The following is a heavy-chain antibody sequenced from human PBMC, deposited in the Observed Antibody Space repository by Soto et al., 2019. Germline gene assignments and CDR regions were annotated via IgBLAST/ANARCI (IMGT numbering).Heavy chain of an antibody. CDR1: GFTVSSHA. CDR3: APHVACSGGTCQYDAFAI. V-gene: IGHV3-23*01. CDR2: VTADGGT. J-gene: IGHJ3*02. Sequence: EVQVLESGRGLAQPGGSLRLSCEGSGFTVSSHAMTWIRKAPGKGPEWVSTVTADGGTYYADSVKGRFAMSRDTSENTLYLQMNSLGAEDTAAYYCAPHVACSGGTCQYDAFAIRGQGTMVTVSS. D-gene: IGHD2-15*01.